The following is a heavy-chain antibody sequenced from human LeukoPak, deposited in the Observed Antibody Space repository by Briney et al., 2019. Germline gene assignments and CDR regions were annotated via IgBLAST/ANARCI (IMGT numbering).Heavy chain of an antibody. CDR2: IIPIFGTA. CDR3: ARDDVLDWFDP. D-gene: IGHD2-8*02. V-gene: IGHV1-69*13. J-gene: IGHJ5*02. CDR1: GGTFSSYA. Sequence: GASVKVSCKASGGTFSSYAISWVRQAPGQGLEWMGGIIPIFGTANYAQKFQGRVTITADESTSTAYMELRSLRSDDTAVYYCARDDVLDWFDPWGQGTLVTVSS.